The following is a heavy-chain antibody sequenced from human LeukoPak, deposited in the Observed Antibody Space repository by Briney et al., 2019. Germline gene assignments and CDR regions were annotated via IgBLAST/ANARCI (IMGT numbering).Heavy chain of an antibody. CDR2: ISSSSSTI. CDR1: GFTFSSYS. J-gene: IGHJ5*02. Sequence: PGGSLRLSCAASGFTFSSYSMNWVRQAPGKGLEWVSYISSSSSTIYYADSAKGRFTISRDNAKNSLYLQMNSLRDEDTAVYYCARGTLYGDYGIPKDHGNWFDPWGQGTLVTVSS. D-gene: IGHD4-17*01. V-gene: IGHV3-48*02. CDR3: ARGTLYGDYGIPKDHGNWFDP.